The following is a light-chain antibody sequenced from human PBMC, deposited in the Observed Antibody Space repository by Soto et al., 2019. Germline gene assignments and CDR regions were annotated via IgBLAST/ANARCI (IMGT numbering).Light chain of an antibody. J-gene: IGLJ1*01. Sequence: QSVLTQPRSVSGSPGQSVTISCTGTSSDIGSYKDVSWYQQHPGKAPKLMIYDVSERPSGVPDRFSGSKSGNTASLTISGLQAEDEADYYCCSYAGSFYVFGTGTQVTVL. CDR3: CSYAGSFYV. V-gene: IGLV2-11*01. CDR1: SSDIGSYKD. CDR2: DVS.